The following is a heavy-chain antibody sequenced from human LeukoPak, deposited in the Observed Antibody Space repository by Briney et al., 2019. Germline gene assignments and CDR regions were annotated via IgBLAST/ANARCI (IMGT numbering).Heavy chain of an antibody. V-gene: IGHV3-23*01. CDR3: AKYLRLPSKQWLVPLDY. CDR1: GFTFSSYA. D-gene: IGHD6-19*01. CDR2: ISGSGGST. Sequence: PGGSLRLSCAASGFTFSSYAMSWVREAPGKGLEGVSGISGSGGSTYYADSVKGRFTISRDNSKNTLYLQMNSLRAEDTAVYYCAKYLRLPSKQWLVPLDYWGQGTLVTVSS. J-gene: IGHJ4*02.